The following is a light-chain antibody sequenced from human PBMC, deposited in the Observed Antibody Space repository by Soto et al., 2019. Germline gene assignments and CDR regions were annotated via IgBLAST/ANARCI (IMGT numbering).Light chain of an antibody. CDR1: SSDVGGYNY. Sequence: QSALTQPRSVSGSPGQSVTISCTGTSSDVGGYNYVSWYQQLPGTAPKLLIYDNNKRPSGILDRFSGSKSGTSATLGITGLQTGDEADYYCGAWDSSLSAVVFGGGTKVTVL. V-gene: IGLV1-51*01. CDR2: DNN. CDR3: GAWDSSLSAVV. J-gene: IGLJ2*01.